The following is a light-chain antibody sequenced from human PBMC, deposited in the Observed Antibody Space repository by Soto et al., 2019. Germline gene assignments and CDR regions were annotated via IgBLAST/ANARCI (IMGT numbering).Light chain of an antibody. CDR2: GAS. CDR3: QQYGSSSYT. CDR1: QSSASSY. Sequence: EIVLTQSPGTRSLSPGERATLSCRASQSSASSYLTWYQHKPGQAPRLLIYGASSSATGIPDRFSGSGSGTDFTLTISRLEPEDFAVYFWQQYGSSSYTFGQGTQLEIK. J-gene: IGKJ2*01. V-gene: IGKV3-20*01.